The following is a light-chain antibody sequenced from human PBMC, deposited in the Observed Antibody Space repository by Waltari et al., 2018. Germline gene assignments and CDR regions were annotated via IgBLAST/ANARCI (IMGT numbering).Light chain of an antibody. Sequence: EIVMTQSPATLSVSPGERATLSCRASQSVSSNLAWYQQKPGQDPRLLIYGASTRATGIPARFSGSGSGTEYTLTISSLQSEDFAVYYCQQYNNWPLSWTFGQGTKVEIK. J-gene: IGKJ1*01. CDR1: QSVSSN. CDR2: GAS. V-gene: IGKV3-15*01. CDR3: QQYNNWPLSWT.